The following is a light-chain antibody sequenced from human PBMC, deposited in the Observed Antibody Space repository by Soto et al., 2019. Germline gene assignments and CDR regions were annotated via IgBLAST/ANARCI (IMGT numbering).Light chain of an antibody. Sequence: DIVMTQSPLFLPVTPGEPASISCRSSQSLLNERGYIYLDWYLQKAGQSAQLLIYLGSNRASGVPNGFRGTVSGTDFTLKISRVDAEDVGVYYCMQALQSPMTFGEGTKV. V-gene: IGKV2-28*01. J-gene: IGKJ4*01. CDR2: LGS. CDR1: QSLLNERGYIY. CDR3: MQALQSPMT.